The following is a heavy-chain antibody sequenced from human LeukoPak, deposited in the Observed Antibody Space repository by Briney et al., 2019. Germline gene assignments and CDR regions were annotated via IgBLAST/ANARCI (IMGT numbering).Heavy chain of an antibody. CDR3: ARYDSSDQTVYFFDY. CDR2: IKEDGSDK. J-gene: IGHJ4*02. CDR1: GFTFSSYW. D-gene: IGHD3-22*01. V-gene: IGHV3-7*01. Sequence: GRSLRLPCAASGFTFSSYWMAWVRQAPGKGLEWVANIKEDGSDKYYVDSVKGRFTVSRDNAKKSLYLQMNSLRADDTAVYYCARYDSSDQTVYFFDYWGQGTLVSVSS.